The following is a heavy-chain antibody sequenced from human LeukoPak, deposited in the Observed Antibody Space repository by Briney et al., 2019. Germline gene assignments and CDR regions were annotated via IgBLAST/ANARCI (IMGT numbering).Heavy chain of an antibody. CDR3: ARSRNSGSYNNWFDP. V-gene: IGHV4-31*03. CDR1: GGPISSGGYY. D-gene: IGHD1-26*01. CDR2: IYDSEST. Sequence: PSQTLSLTCTVSGGPISSGGYYWSWIRQHPGKGLEWIGYIYDSESTYYNPSFKSRVTISADTSKNQFSLKLSSVTAADTAVYYCARSRNSGSYNNWFDPWGQGTLVTVSS. J-gene: IGHJ5*02.